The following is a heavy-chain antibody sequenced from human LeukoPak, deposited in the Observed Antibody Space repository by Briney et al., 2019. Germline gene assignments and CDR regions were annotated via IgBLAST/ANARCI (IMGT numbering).Heavy chain of an antibody. Sequence: PSETLSLTCSVSGYSISSRYYWGWIRQPPGKGLQWIGSIYHSGSTYYTPSLKSRVTISVDTSKNQFSLKLSSVTAADTAVYYCAGGTYYDFWSGYRPLDVWGKGTTVTVSS. J-gene: IGHJ6*04. CDR3: AGGTYYDFWSGYRPLDV. D-gene: IGHD3-3*01. CDR1: GYSISSRYY. V-gene: IGHV4-38-2*01. CDR2: IYHSGST.